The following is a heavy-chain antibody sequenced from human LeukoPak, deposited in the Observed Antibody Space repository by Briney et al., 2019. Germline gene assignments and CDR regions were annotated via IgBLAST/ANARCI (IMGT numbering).Heavy chain of an antibody. CDR2: INPNSGGT. CDR3: ATVFSSGWYHDY. D-gene: IGHD6-19*01. Sequence: ASVKVSCKASGYTFTGYYMHWVRQAPGQGLEWMGWINPNSGGTSYAQKFQGRVTMTRGTSISTVYMELSRLRSDDTAVYYCATVFSSGWYHDYWGQGTLVTVSS. V-gene: IGHV1-2*02. J-gene: IGHJ4*02. CDR1: GYTFTGYY.